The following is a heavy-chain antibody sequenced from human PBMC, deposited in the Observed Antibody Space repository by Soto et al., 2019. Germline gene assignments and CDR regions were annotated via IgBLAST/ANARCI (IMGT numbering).Heavy chain of an antibody. V-gene: IGHV3-30*18. Sequence: PGGSLRLSCAASGFTFSSYGMHWVRQAPGKGLEWVAVISYDGSNKYYADSVKGRFTISRDNSKNTLYLQMNSLRAEDTALYYCAKGRSYYYYYGVDVWGQGTTVTGSS. CDR1: GFTFSSYG. J-gene: IGHJ6*02. CDR2: ISYDGSNK. CDR3: AKGRSYYYYYGVDV.